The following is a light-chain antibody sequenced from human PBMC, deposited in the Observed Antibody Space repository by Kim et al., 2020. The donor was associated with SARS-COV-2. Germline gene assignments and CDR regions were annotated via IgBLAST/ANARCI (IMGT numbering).Light chain of an antibody. CDR2: DAF. Sequence: DIQMTQSQSSVSASVGDRVTITCRASQGIASRLAWYQQRPGKAPKLLIYDAFRLERGVPSRFSGSESGTDFTLTISSLQPEDFATYFCQQGSNFPWTFGQGTKVDIK. V-gene: IGKV1-12*01. CDR3: QQGSNFPWT. J-gene: IGKJ1*01. CDR1: QGIASR.